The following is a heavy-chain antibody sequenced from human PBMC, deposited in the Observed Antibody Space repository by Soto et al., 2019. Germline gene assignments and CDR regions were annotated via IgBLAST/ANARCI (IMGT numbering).Heavy chain of an antibody. CDR3: ARVLWFGELLPHTYGMDV. J-gene: IGHJ6*02. CDR2: IYYSGST. V-gene: IGHV4-39*01. CDR1: GGSISSSSYY. Sequence: PSETLSLTCTVSGGSISSSSYYWGWIRQPPGKGLEWIGSIYYSGSTYYNPSLKSRVTISVDTSKNQFSLKLSSVTAADTAVYYCARVLWFGELLPHTYGMDVWGQGTTVTVSS. D-gene: IGHD3-10*01.